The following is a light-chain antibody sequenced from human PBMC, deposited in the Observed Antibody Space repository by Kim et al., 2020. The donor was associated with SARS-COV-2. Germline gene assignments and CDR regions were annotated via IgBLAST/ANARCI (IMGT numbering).Light chain of an antibody. CDR1: NIGSKS. CDR2: YDS. J-gene: IGLJ2*01. Sequence: VSGDPGKTARITCGGNNIGSKSVHWYQQKPGQAPVLVIYYDSDRPSGIPERFSGSNSGNTATLTISRVEAGDEADYYCQVWDSRVVFGGGTKLTVL. CDR3: QVWDSRVV. V-gene: IGLV3-21*04.